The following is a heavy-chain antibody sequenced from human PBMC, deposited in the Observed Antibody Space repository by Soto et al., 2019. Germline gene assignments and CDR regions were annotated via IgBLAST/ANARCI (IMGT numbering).Heavy chain of an antibody. CDR3: AKAPTNYGSGSYYYY. CDR1: GFTFSSYA. Sequence: EVQLLESGGGLVQPGGSLRLSCAASGFTFSSYAMSWVRQAPGKGLEWVSAISGSGGSTYYADSVKGRFTISRDNSKNPLSPQMNSLIAEDTAVYYCAKAPTNYGSGSYYYYWGQGTLVTVSS. D-gene: IGHD3-10*01. CDR2: ISGSGGST. V-gene: IGHV3-23*01. J-gene: IGHJ4*02.